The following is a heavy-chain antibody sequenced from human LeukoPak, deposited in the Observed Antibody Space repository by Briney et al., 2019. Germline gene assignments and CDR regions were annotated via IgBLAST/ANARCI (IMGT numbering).Heavy chain of an antibody. CDR3: AREYYDYVWGSYRYLQLFDY. CDR1: GFTFSSYS. D-gene: IGHD3-16*02. V-gene: IGHV3-21*01. J-gene: IGHJ4*02. CDR2: ISSSSSYI. Sequence: PGGSLRLSCAASGFTFSSYSMNWVRQAPGKGLEWVSSISSSSSYIYYADSVKGRFTISRDNAKNSLYLQMNSLRAEDTAVYYCAREYYDYVWGSYRYLQLFDYWGQGTLVTVSS.